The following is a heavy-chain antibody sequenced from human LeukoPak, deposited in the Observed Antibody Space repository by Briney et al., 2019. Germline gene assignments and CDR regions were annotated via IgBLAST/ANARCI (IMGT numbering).Heavy chain of an antibody. D-gene: IGHD3-16*01. V-gene: IGHV1-46*01. CDR1: GYTFTSYY. J-gene: IGHJ6*03. CDR3: AREVPAGGSYYYYYMDV. Sequence: ASVKVSCKASGYTFTSYYMHWVRQAPGQGLEWMGIINPSGGSTSYAQKFQGRVTMTRDMSTSTVYMELSSLRSEDTAVYYCAREVPAGGSYYYYYMDVWGKGTTVTVSS. CDR2: INPSGGST.